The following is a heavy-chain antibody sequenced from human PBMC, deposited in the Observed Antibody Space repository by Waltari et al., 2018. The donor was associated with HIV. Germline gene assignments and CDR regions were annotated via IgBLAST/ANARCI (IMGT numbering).Heavy chain of an antibody. D-gene: IGHD3-22*01. J-gene: IGHJ4*02. V-gene: IGHV3-21*01. CDR2: ISSSSSYI. CDR3: ARDSGPYYYDSSGYASFDY. CDR1: GLTFSRYS. Sequence: EVQLVESGGGLVKPGGSLRLSCAASGLTFSRYSMNWVRQAPGKGLEWVSSISSSSSYIYYADSVKGRFTISRDNAKNSLYLQMNSLRAEDTAVYYCARDSGPYYYDSSGYASFDYWGQGTLVTVSS.